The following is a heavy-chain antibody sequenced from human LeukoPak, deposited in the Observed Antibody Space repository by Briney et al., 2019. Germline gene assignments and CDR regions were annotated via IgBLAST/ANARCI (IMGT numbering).Heavy chain of an antibody. D-gene: IGHD5-18*01. CDR1: GFTFSSYS. Sequence: PGGSLRLSCAASGFTFSSYSMNWVRQAPGKGLEWVSYISSSSSTIYYADSVKGRFTISRDNAKNSLYLQMNSLRAEDTAVYYCARDLHDRILDYWGQGTLVTVSS. CDR2: ISSSSSTI. CDR3: ARDLHDRILDY. V-gene: IGHV3-48*01. J-gene: IGHJ4*02.